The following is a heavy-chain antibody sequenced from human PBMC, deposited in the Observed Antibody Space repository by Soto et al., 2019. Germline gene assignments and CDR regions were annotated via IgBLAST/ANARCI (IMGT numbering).Heavy chain of an antibody. D-gene: IGHD5-12*01. Sequence: PSETLSLTCTVSGGSISSGDYYWSWIRQPPGKGLEWIGYIYYSGSTYYNPSLKSRVTISVDTSKNQFSLKLSSVTAADTAVYYSARDRYSGYPGYYYYGMDVWGQGTTVTVSS. CDR1: GGSISSGDYY. CDR2: IYYSGST. V-gene: IGHV4-30-4*01. CDR3: ARDRYSGYPGYYYYGMDV. J-gene: IGHJ6*02.